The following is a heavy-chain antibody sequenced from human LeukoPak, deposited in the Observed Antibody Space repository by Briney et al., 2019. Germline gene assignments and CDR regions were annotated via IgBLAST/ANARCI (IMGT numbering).Heavy chain of an antibody. D-gene: IGHD2-2*01. CDR1: GDSTSNFY. CDR2: INHSGST. Sequence: PSETLSLTCTVSGDSTSNFYWNWIRQPPGKGLEWIGEINHSGSTNYNPSLKSRVTISVDTSKNQFSLKLSSVTAADTAVCYCARIVWVPAAILDYWGQGTLVTVSS. V-gene: IGHV4-34*01. CDR3: ARIVWVPAAILDY. J-gene: IGHJ4*02.